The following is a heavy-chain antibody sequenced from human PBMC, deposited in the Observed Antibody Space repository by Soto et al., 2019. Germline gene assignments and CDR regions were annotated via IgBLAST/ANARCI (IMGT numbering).Heavy chain of an antibody. J-gene: IGHJ4*02. Sequence: GGSLRLSCAASGFTFNNYGIHWVRQAPGKGLEWVALISFDGRSEYYGDSVKGRFTVSRDNFKNMLYLQMNNLGTEDTALYYCARDMRGYNYGPLDYGGQGVLVTVYS. D-gene: IGHD5-12*01. CDR1: GFTFNNYG. CDR2: ISFDGRSE. CDR3: ARDMRGYNYGPLDY. V-gene: IGHV3-30*03.